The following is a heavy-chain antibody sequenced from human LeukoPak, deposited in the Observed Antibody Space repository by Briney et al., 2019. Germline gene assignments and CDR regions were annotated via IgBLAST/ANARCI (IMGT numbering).Heavy chain of an antibody. Sequence: SETLSLTCTVSGGSISSGSYYWSWIRQPAGQGLGWIWRIYTSGNTNYNPSLKSRVTISVDTSKNQFSLKLSSVTAADTAVYYCARGGRTTVTTWGQSGGYYFDYWGQGTLVTVSS. CDR1: GGSISSGSYY. CDR2: IYTSGNT. V-gene: IGHV4-61*02. D-gene: IGHD4-17*01. CDR3: ARGGRTTVTTWGQSGGYYFDY. J-gene: IGHJ4*02.